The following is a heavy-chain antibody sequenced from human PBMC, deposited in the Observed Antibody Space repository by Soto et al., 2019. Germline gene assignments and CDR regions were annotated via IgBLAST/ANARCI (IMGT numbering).Heavy chain of an antibody. J-gene: IGHJ4*02. V-gene: IGHV3-30*18. CDR3: TKEAMDRGVIGDY. CDR1: GFTFSNDG. D-gene: IGHD3-16*02. Sequence: QVQLVESGGGVVQPGRSLRLSCAASGFTFSNDGMHWVRQAPGKGLEWVAVISYDGSRKDYEDSVGGRFTISRDNSKSPLYLEMNSRRPEDTAVYYCTKEAMDRGVIGDYWGQGTLVTVSS. CDR2: ISYDGSRK.